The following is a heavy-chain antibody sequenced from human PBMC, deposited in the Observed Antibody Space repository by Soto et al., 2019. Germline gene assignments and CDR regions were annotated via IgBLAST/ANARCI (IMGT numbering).Heavy chain of an antibody. V-gene: IGHV4-31*11. CDR2: IYYSGST. J-gene: IGHJ6*02. CDR3: ARDHPMVRGVTYYGMDV. Sequence: SETLSLTCAVSGGSISSGGYYWSWIRQHPGKGLEWIGYIYYSGSTYYNPSLKSRVTISVDTSKDQFSLKLSPVTAADTAVYYCARDHPMVRGVTYYGMDVWGQGTTVTVSS. CDR1: GGSISSGGYY. D-gene: IGHD3-10*01.